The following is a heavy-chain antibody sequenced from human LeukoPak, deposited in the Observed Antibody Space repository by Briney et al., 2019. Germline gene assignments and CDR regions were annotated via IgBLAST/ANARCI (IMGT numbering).Heavy chain of an antibody. J-gene: IGHJ4*02. CDR3: ARVVPAATHFDY. Sequence: SETLSLTCTVSGYSISSGYYWGWIRPPPGKGLEWIGSIYHSGSTYYNPSLKSRVTISGDTSKNQFSLKLSSVTAADTAAYYCARVVPAATHFDYWGQGTLVTVSS. V-gene: IGHV4-38-2*02. D-gene: IGHD2-2*01. CDR1: GYSISSGYY. CDR2: IYHSGST.